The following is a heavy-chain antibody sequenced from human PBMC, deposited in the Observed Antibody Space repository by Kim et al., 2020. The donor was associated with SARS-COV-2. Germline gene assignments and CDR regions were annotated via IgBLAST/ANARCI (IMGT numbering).Heavy chain of an antibody. Sequence: SETLSLTCAVSGASIDSSDPYWGWIRQPPGKGLEWIGSLSNSGTTYYNPSLKSRVTTSADTARNQFSLKMTSATAADTALYYCARQTLRSLWLGALGDFDYWGPGTLVAVSS. CDR1: GASIDSSDPY. D-gene: IGHD3-10*01. CDR2: LSNSGTT. V-gene: IGHV4-39*01. J-gene: IGHJ4*02. CDR3: ARQTLRSLWLGALGDFDY.